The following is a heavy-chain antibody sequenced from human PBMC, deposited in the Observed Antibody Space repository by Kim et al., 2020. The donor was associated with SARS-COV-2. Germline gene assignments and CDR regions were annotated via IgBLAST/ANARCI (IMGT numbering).Heavy chain of an antibody. CDR3: ARSAGPYDYYFDY. D-gene: IGHD3-16*01. Sequence: RYSPSFQGQVTISAVKSTTTAYLQWGSLKASDTAMYYCARSAGPYDYYFDYWGQGTLVTVSS. J-gene: IGHJ4*02. V-gene: IGHV5-51*01.